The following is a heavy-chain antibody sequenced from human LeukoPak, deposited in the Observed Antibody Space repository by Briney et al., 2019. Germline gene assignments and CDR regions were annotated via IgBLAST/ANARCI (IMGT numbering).Heavy chain of an antibody. CDR3: AALRVVGAGRLDP. CDR2: INPNSGGT. Sequence: GASVKVSCKASGYTFTGYYMHWVRQAPGQGLEWMGWINPNSGGTNYAQKFQGRVTMTRDTSISTAYMELSRLRSDDTAVYYCAALRVVGAGRLDPWGQGTLVTVSS. CDR1: GYTFTGYY. V-gene: IGHV1-2*02. J-gene: IGHJ5*02. D-gene: IGHD2-15*01.